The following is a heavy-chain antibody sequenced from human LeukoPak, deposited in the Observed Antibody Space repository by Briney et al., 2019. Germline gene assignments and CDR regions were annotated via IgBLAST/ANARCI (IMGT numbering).Heavy chain of an antibody. J-gene: IGHJ3*02. D-gene: IGHD3-10*01. CDR1: GGSFSGYY. CDR2: INHSGST. CDR3: ASYGSGVDDAFDI. V-gene: IGHV4-34*01. Sequence: SETLSLTCDVYGGSFSGYYWSWIRQPPEKGLEWIGEINHSGSTNYNPSLKSRVTISVDTSKNQFSLKLSSVTALDTAVYYCASYGSGVDDAFDIWGQGTMVTVSS.